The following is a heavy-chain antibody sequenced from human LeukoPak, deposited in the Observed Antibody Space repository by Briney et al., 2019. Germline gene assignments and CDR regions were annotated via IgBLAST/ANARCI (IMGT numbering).Heavy chain of an antibody. V-gene: IGHV4-59*08. J-gene: IGHJ5*02. CDR2: IYYSGST. D-gene: IGHD3-10*01. Sequence: SETLSLTCTVSGGSISSYYWSWIRQPPGKGLEWIGYIYYSGSTNYNPFLKSRVTISVDTSKNQFSLKLSSVTAADTAVYYCARTYYYGRLWGNWFDPWGQGTLVTVSS. CDR1: GGSISSYY. CDR3: ARTYYYGRLWGNWFDP.